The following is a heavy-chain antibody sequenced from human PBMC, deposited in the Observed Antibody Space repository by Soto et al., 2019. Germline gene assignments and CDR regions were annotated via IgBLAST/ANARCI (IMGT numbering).Heavy chain of an antibody. Sequence: QVQLVQSGAEVKKPGSSVKVSCKASGGTFSSYAISWVRQAPGQGLEWMGGIIPIFGTANYAQKFQGSVTMTAEEYTSSAYMERRSLRSEDTAVYYCARERGDVEMATISSYYYGMDVWGQGTTVTVSS. CDR3: ARERGDVEMATISSYYYGMDV. D-gene: IGHD5-12*01. CDR2: IIPIFGTA. V-gene: IGHV1-69*01. J-gene: IGHJ6*02. CDR1: GGTFSSYA.